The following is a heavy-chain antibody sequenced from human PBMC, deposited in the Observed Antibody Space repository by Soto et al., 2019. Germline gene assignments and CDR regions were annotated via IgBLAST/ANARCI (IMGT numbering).Heavy chain of an antibody. Sequence: SETLSLTCTVSGGSISSYYWSWIRQPPGKGLEWIGYIYYSGSTNYNPSLKSRATISLDTSRNQFSLTLTSVTAADTAMYYCASSTYFSDSRGYHFKNLDSWGQGTPVTVSS. J-gene: IGHJ4*02. V-gene: IGHV4-59*01. D-gene: IGHD3-22*01. CDR1: GGSISSYY. CDR2: IYYSGST. CDR3: ASSTYFSDSRGYHFKNLDS.